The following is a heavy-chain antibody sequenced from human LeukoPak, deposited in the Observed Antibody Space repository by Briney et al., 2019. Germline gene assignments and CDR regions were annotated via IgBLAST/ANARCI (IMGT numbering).Heavy chain of an antibody. V-gene: IGHV4-59*01. CDR1: GGSISNYY. D-gene: IGHD3-3*01. CDR2: IYYSGDT. Sequence: PSEILSLTCTVSGGSISNYYWSWIRQPPGKGLEWIGYIYYSGDTNYNPSLKSRVTISVDTSKNQFSLKLTSATAADTAVYYCASSHPLGSNNDYYTPFDYWGQGALVIVSS. J-gene: IGHJ4*02. CDR3: ASSHPLGSNNDYYTPFDY.